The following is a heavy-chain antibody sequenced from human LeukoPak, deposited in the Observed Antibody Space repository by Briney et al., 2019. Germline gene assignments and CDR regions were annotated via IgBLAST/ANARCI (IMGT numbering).Heavy chain of an antibody. CDR1: GFTVSSNY. CDR2: ISGSGGST. D-gene: IGHD3-9*01. V-gene: IGHV3-23*01. Sequence: GGSLRLSCAASGFTVSSNYMSWVRQAPGKGLEWVSAISGSGGSTYYADSVKGRFTISRDNSKNALYLQMNSLRAEDTAVYYCAKDDILTGYWNWFDPWGQGTLVTVSS. J-gene: IGHJ5*02. CDR3: AKDDILTGYWNWFDP.